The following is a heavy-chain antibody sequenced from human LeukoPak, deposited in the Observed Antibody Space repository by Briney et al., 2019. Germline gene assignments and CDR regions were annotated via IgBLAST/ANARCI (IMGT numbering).Heavy chain of an antibody. V-gene: IGHV4-39*01. D-gene: IGHD2-15*01. CDR3: ARPEVVALTGGRAYDAFDI. J-gene: IGHJ3*02. CDR2: IYYSGST. CDR1: GGSISSSSYY. Sequence: PSETLSLTXTVSGGSISSSSYYWGGIRQPPGKGLEWIGSIYYSGSTYYNPSLKSRVTISVDTSKNQFSLKLSSVTAADTAVYYCARPEVVALTGGRAYDAFDIWGQGTMVTVSS.